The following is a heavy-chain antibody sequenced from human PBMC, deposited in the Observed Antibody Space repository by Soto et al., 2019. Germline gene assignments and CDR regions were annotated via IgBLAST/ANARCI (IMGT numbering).Heavy chain of an antibody. V-gene: IGHV4-59*01. CDR3: ARMHDILTGYYSVGWFDP. J-gene: IGHJ5*02. CDR2: IYYSGST. Sequence: SETLSLTCTVSGGSISSYYWSWIRQPPGKGLEWIGYIYYSGSTNYNPSLKSRVTISVDTSKNQFSLKLSSVTAADTAVYYCARMHDILTGYYSVGWFDPWGQGTLVTVSS. CDR1: GGSISSYY. D-gene: IGHD3-9*01.